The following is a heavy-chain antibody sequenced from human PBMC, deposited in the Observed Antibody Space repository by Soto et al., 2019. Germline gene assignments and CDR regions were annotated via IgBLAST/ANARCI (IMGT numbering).Heavy chain of an antibody. Sequence: EVQLVESGGGLVQPGRSLRLSCVASGFTFDSYAMHWVRQAPGKGLEWVSGISWNSGSIGYEDSVKGRFTISRDNAQNTLCLEMNSLGVEDTAFYYCVKDIHEQWLVSHFEYWGQGALVTVSS. J-gene: IGHJ4*02. CDR2: ISWNSGSI. V-gene: IGHV3-9*01. D-gene: IGHD6-19*01. CDR1: GFTFDSYA. CDR3: VKDIHEQWLVSHFEY.